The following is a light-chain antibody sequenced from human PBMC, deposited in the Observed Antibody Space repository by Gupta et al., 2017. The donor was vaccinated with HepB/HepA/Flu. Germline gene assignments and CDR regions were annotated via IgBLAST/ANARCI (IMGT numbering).Light chain of an antibody. CDR1: SANIGSIT. V-gene: IGLV1-44*01. Sequence: QSVLTQPPSASGTPGQRVTISCSGGSANIGSITVHWYQHLPGTAPKLLIYGKNQRPSGVPDRFSGSTSGTSASLAISGLQSEDEADYYCATWDDSLKGRVFGGGTKLTVL. J-gene: IGLJ2*01. CDR3: ATWDDSLKGRV. CDR2: GKN.